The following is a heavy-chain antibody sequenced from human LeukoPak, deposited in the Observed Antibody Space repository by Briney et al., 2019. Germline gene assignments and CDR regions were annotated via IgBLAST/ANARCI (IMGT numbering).Heavy chain of an antibody. CDR1: GGSFSGYY. Sequence: SETLSLTCAVYGGSFSGYYWSWIRQPPGKGLEWIGYIYYSGSTNYNPSLKSRVTISVDTSKNQFSLKLSSVTAADTAVYYCARVGGTNYYYYGMDVWGQGTTVTVSS. CDR2: IYYSGST. J-gene: IGHJ6*02. CDR3: ARVGGTNYYYYGMDV. V-gene: IGHV4-59*01. D-gene: IGHD1-26*01.